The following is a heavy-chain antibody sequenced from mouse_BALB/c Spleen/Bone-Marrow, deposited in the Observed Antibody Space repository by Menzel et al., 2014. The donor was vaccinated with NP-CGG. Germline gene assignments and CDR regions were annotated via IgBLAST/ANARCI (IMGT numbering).Heavy chain of an antibody. J-gene: IGHJ4*01. CDR2: ISTYYGDA. CDR1: GYTFTDYA. Sequence: QVQLQQSGAELVRPGVSVKISCKGSGYTFTDYAMHWVKQSHAKSLEWIGVISTYYGDASYNQKFKGKATLTVDKSSSTAYMELARLTSEDSAIYYCARGFYYGTSYYAMDYWGQGTSVTVPS. V-gene: IGHV1S137*01. D-gene: IGHD2-1*01. CDR3: ARGFYYGTSYYAMDY.